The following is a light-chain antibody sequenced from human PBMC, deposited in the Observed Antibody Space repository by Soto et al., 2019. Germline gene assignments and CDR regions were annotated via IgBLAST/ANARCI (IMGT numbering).Light chain of an antibody. Sequence: QAVVTQQPSASGTPGQRVTISCSGSSSNIGSNSVYWYKQLPGTAPKLLIYTNNQRPSGVPDRFSGSKSGTSASLAISGLRSEDEAHNYCATWDDSLSGVVFGGGTKLTVL. J-gene: IGLJ2*01. CDR3: ATWDDSLSGVV. CDR1: SSNIGSNS. V-gene: IGLV1-47*02. CDR2: TNN.